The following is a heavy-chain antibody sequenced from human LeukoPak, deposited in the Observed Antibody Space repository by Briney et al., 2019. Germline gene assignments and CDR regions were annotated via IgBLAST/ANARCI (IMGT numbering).Heavy chain of an antibody. CDR2: ISGSGGST. CDR1: GFTFSSYA. D-gene: IGHD3-9*01. J-gene: IGHJ4*02. V-gene: IGHV3-23*01. Sequence: GGSLRLSCAASGFTFSSYAMSWVRQAPGKGLEWVSAISGSGGSTYYADSVKGRFTISRDNSKNTLYLQMNGLRAEDTAVYYCAKPGAYYDILTGHFDYWGQGTLVTASS. CDR3: AKPGAYYDILTGHFDY.